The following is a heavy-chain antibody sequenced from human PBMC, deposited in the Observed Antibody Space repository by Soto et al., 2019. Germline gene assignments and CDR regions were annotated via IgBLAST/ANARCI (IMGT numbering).Heavy chain of an antibody. Sequence: ASVKVSCKAFGYSCTTYNIHWLLQAPGQGLEWMGIINPSGGPTSYAQNFQGRVTMTSDTSTSTVYMELSSLRSEDTAVYYCAFGRPTASSWLDPWGQGTLVTVSS. CDR1: GYSCTTYN. V-gene: IGHV1-46*01. J-gene: IGHJ5*02. D-gene: IGHD2-2*01. CDR2: INPSGGPT. CDR3: AFGRPTASSWLDP.